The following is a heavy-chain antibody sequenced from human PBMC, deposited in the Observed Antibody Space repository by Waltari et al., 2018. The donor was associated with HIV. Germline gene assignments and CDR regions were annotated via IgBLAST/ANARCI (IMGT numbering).Heavy chain of an antibody. J-gene: IGHJ4*02. CDR1: GGSSNIYA. D-gene: IGHD3-10*01. CDR3: ARGLKETGRAY. Sequence: QVQLAQTGAEVKKPGSSVTVSCKAAGGSSNIYAINWVRQAPGQVLDWMGSIIPMFGSAKYAQNFQGRVTITADTSSSTSYMELTSLTPADTAVYYCARGLKETGRAYWGQGTLVTVSA. V-gene: IGHV1-69*06. CDR2: IIPMFGSA.